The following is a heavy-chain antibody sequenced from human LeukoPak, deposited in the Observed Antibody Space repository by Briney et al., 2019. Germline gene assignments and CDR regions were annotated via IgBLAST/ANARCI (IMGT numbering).Heavy chain of an antibody. J-gene: IGHJ4*02. D-gene: IGHD2-15*01. V-gene: IGHV1-2*02. CDR1: GYTFTGYY. Sequence: ASVKVSCKASGYTFTGYYMHWVRQAPGQGLEWMGWINPNSGGTNYAQKFQGRVTMTRDTSISTAYMELSRLRSDDTAVYYCARGDTRTDIVVVVVATVYWGQGTLVTVSS. CDR2: INPNSGGT. CDR3: ARGDTRTDIVVVVVATVY.